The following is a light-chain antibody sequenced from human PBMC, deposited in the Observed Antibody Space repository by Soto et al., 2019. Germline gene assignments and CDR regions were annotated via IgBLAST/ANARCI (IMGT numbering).Light chain of an antibody. V-gene: IGLV2-18*01. CDR3: SLYTSDNAYV. Sequence: QSVLTQPPSVSGSPGQSVTISCTGTSTDFVSYNRVSWYQQPPGTAPKLMIYEVSKRPSGVPDRFSGSKSGNTASLTISGLQDADEADYYCSLYTSDNAYVFGTGTKVTV. CDR1: STDFVSYNR. J-gene: IGLJ1*01. CDR2: EVS.